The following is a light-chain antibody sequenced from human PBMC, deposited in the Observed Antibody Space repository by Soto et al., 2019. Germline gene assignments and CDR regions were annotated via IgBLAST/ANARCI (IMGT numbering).Light chain of an antibody. Sequence: QSVLTQPPSASGTPGQRVTISCSGSSSNIGYNYVYWYQQLPGTAPKLLVYANNQRPSGVPDRFSASKSGTSASLAISGLRSEDEADYYSAVWDDRRTGRVWVFGGGTK. V-gene: IGLV1-47*02. CDR2: ANN. CDR3: AVWDDRRTGRVWV. J-gene: IGLJ3*02. CDR1: SSNIGYNY.